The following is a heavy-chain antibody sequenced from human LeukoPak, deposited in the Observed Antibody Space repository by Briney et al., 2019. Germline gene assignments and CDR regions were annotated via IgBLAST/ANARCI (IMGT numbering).Heavy chain of an antibody. CDR2: IYYSGSP. V-gene: IGHV4-59*08. CDR1: GGSISRYY. CDR3: VGHELTTFGGFDY. Sequence: SETLSLTCTVSGGSISRYYWSWIRQPAGKGLEWVGYIYYSGSPNYNPSLKSRVTISVDPPKNQFSLRRSSVNAADPAWYYFVGHELTTFGGFDYWGQGTLVTVSS. J-gene: IGHJ4*02. D-gene: IGHD3-16*01.